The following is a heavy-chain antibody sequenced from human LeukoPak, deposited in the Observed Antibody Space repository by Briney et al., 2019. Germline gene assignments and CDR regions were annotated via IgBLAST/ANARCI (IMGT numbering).Heavy chain of an antibody. CDR1: GFTVSDNY. CDR3: ARVIVGTTTRLDYFDY. V-gene: IGHV3-66*01. D-gene: IGHD1-26*01. Sequence: PGGSLTLSCAASGFTVSDNYMSWVRQAPGKGLEWVSIIYSGGNTYYADSVKGRFTISRDNSKNTLYLQMNSLRAEDTAVYYCARVIVGTTTRLDYFDYWGQGTLVTVSS. CDR2: IYSGGNT. J-gene: IGHJ4*02.